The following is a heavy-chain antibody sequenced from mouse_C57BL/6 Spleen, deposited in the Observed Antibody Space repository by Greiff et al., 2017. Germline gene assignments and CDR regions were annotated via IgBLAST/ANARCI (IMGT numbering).Heavy chain of an antibody. J-gene: IGHJ1*03. CDR1: GYSITSGYY. V-gene: IGHV3-6*01. Sequence: EVQLVESGPGLVKPSQSLSLTCSVTGYSITSGYYWNWIRQFPGNKLEWMGYISYDGSNNYNPSLKNRISITRDTSKNQFFLKLNSVTTEDTATYYCAIYGSSLYWYFDVWGTGTTVTVSS. CDR2: ISYDGSN. D-gene: IGHD1-1*01. CDR3: AIYGSSLYWYFDV.